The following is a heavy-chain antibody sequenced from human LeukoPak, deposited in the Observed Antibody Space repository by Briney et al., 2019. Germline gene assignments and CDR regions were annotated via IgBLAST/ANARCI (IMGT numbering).Heavy chain of an antibody. CDR2: INPNSGGT. D-gene: IGHD6-13*01. J-gene: IGHJ4*02. CDR1: GYTFTGCY. Sequence: ASVKVSCKASGYTFTGCYMHWVRQAPGQGLEWMGWINPNSGGTNYAQKFQGRVTMTRDTSISTAYMELSRLRSDDTAVYYCARASSSWPYYFDYWGQGTLVTVSS. CDR3: ARASSSWPYYFDY. V-gene: IGHV1-2*02.